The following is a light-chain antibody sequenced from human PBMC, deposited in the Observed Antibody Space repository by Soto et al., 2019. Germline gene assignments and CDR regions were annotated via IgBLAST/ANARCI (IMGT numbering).Light chain of an antibody. CDR1: SSNIVARYE. Sequence: QSVLTQPPSVSGAPGQTVTISCTGSSSNIVARYEVHWYQQLPGTAPKLLIYEDIKRPSGVPDRFSGSKSGASASLAITGLLSEDEAEYYCQSYDSSLSAVVFGGGTQLTVL. V-gene: IGLV1-40*01. CDR3: QSYDSSLSAVV. J-gene: IGLJ2*01. CDR2: EDI.